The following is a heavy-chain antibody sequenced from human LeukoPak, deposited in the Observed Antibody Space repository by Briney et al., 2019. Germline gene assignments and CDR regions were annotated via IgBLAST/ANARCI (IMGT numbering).Heavy chain of an antibody. J-gene: IGHJ4*02. D-gene: IGHD5-18*01. CDR2: INHSGST. V-gene: IGHV4-34*01. CDR3: AGDVDTAMGGTY. Sequence: SETLSLTCAVYGGSFRGYYWNWIRQPPGKGLEWIGEINHSGSTNYNPSLKSRVTISVDTSKNQFSLKLSSVTAADTAVYYCAGDVDTAMGGTYWGQGTLVTVSS. CDR1: GGSFRGYY.